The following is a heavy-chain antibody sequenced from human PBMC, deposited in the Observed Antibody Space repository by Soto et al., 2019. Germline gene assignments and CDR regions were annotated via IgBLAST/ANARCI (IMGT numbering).Heavy chain of an antibody. V-gene: IGHV4-39*01. J-gene: IGHJ4*02. D-gene: IGHD2-15*01. CDR1: GGSISSSSYY. Sequence: QLQLQESGPGLVKPSETLSLTCTVSGGSISSSSYYWGWIRQPPGKGLEWIGSIYYSGSTYYNPSLKSRVTISVATSKNQSSLKLSSVTAADTAVYYCASPGGHSSLDYWGQGTLVTVSS. CDR2: IYYSGST. CDR3: ASPGGHSSLDY.